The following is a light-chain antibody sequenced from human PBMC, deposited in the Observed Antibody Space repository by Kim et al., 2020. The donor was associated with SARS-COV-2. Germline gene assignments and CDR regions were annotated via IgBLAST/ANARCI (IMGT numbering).Light chain of an antibody. J-gene: IGLJ2*01. CDR1: KLGDRY. Sequence: VSQGQTASITCSGDKLGDRYACWYQQKAGQSPVLVIYQDSKRSSGIPERFSGSNSGNTATLTISGTQAMDEADYYCQAWDSSTAVFGGGTQLTVL. V-gene: IGLV3-1*01. CDR3: QAWDSSTAV. CDR2: QDS.